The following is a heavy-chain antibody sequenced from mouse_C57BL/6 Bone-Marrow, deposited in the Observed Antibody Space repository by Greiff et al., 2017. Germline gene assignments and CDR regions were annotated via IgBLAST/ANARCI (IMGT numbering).Heavy chain of an antibody. CDR2: IYPGSGST. J-gene: IGHJ1*03. V-gene: IGHV1-55*01. D-gene: IGHD2-10*02. CDR1: GYTFTSYW. CDR3: ARKGYGNYYWYFDV. Sequence: VQLQQPGAELVKPGASVKMSCKASGYTFTSYWITWVKQRPGQGLEWIGDIYPGSGSTNYNEKFKSKATLTVDTSSSTAYMQLSSLTSEDSAVYYCARKGYGNYYWYFDVWGTGTTVTVSS.